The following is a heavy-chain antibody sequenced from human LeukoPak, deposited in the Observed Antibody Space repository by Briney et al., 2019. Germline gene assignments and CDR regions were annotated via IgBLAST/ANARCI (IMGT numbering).Heavy chain of an antibody. V-gene: IGHV3-7*01. Sequence: GGSLRLSCAASGFNFSSYWMSWVCQAPGRGLEWVANIKQDGSEKYYVDCVKGRFTISRDNAKNSLYLQMNSLRAEDTAVYYCAREQQLVSFDYWGQGTLVTVSS. J-gene: IGHJ4*02. CDR1: GFNFSSYW. CDR2: IKQDGSEK. CDR3: AREQQLVSFDY. D-gene: IGHD6-13*01.